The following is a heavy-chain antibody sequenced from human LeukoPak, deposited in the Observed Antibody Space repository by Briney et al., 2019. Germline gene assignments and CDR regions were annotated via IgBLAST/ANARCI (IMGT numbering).Heavy chain of an antibody. Sequence: KTSETLSLTCTVSGGSISSSSYYWGWIRQPPGKGLEWIGSIYYSGSTYYNPSLKSRVTISVDTSKNQFSLKLSSVTAADTAVYYCARPYYYDSSFFDYWGQGTLVTVSS. CDR2: IYYSGST. V-gene: IGHV4-39*01. CDR1: GGSISSSSYY. D-gene: IGHD3-22*01. J-gene: IGHJ4*02. CDR3: ARPYYYDSSFFDY.